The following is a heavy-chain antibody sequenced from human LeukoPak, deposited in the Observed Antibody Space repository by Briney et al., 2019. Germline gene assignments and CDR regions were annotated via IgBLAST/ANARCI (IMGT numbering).Heavy chain of an antibody. V-gene: IGHV3-21*01. D-gene: IGHD3-9*01. CDR2: ISSSSSYI. CDR1: GFTFSSYS. Sequence: GGSLRLSCAASGFTFSSYSMNWVRQAPGKGLEWVSSISSSSSYIYYADSVKGRFTISRDNAKNSLYLQMNSLRAEDTAVYYCAREQDDILTGPRYWGQGTLVTVSS. CDR3: AREQDDILTGPRY. J-gene: IGHJ4*02.